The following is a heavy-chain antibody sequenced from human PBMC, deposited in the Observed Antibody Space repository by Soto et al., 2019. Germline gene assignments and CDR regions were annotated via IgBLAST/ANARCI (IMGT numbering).Heavy chain of an antibody. V-gene: IGHV4-34*01. CDR1: GGSFSGYY. J-gene: IGHJ6*02. CDR2: INHSGST. Sequence: SETLSLTCAVYGGSFSGYYWSWIRQPPGKGLEWIGEINHSGSTNYNPSLKSRVTISVDTSKNQFSLKLSSVTAADTAVYYSARRKDYYYGMDVWGQGTTVTVSS. CDR3: ARRKDYYYGMDV.